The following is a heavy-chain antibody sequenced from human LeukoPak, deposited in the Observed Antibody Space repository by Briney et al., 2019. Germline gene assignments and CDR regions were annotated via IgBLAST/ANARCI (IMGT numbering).Heavy chain of an antibody. CDR3: ASTRYYHDGAGYYPVPFFDY. V-gene: IGHV4-39*07. CDR2: IYYSGST. J-gene: IGHJ4*02. Sequence: SETLSLTCTVSGGSISSSSYYWGWIRQPPGKGLEWIGSIYYSGSTNYNPSLKSRVTISVDTSMNQFSLNLNSVTAADTAVYYCASTRYYHDGAGYYPVPFFDYWGQGTLVTVSS. CDR1: GGSISSSSYY. D-gene: IGHD3-22*01.